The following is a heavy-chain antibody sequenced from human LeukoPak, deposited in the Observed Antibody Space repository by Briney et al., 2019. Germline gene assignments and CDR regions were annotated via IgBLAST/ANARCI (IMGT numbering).Heavy chain of an antibody. D-gene: IGHD2-8*01. Sequence: ASVKVSCKASGYTFTSYDINWVRQATGQGLEWMGWMNPNSGNTGYAQKFQGRVTITRNTSISTAYMELSSLRSEDMAVYYCARSRYCTNGVCQYHFDYWGQGTLVTVSS. J-gene: IGHJ4*02. CDR2: MNPNSGNT. CDR1: GYTFTSYD. V-gene: IGHV1-8*03. CDR3: ARSRYCTNGVCQYHFDY.